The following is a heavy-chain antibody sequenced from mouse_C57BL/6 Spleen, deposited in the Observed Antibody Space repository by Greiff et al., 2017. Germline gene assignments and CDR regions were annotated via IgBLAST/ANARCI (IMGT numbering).Heavy chain of an antibody. CDR3: ARSSNRAWFAY. Sequence: VQLQQSGPELVKPGASVKLSCKASGYTFTSYDINWVKQRPGQGLEWIGWIYPRDGSTKYNEKFKGKATLTVDTSPSTAYMELHSLTSEDSAVYFCARSSNRAWFAYWGQGTLVTVSA. J-gene: IGHJ3*01. V-gene: IGHV1-85*01. CDR2: IYPRDGST. CDR1: GYTFTSYD. D-gene: IGHD2-5*01.